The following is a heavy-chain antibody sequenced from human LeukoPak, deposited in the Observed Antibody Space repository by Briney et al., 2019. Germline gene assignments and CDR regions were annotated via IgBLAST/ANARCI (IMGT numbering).Heavy chain of an antibody. CDR2: TYYRSKWYS. D-gene: IGHD3-10*01. J-gene: IGHJ4*02. Sequence: SQTLSLTCVISGDSVSSNSSAWNWIRQSPSRGLEWLGRTYYRSKWYSYSAVSVKSRIIINPDTSKNQFSLQLNSVTPEDTAVYYCASGPGALPHWGQGLLVTVSS. V-gene: IGHV6-1*01. CDR3: ASGPGALPH. CDR1: GDSVSSNSSA.